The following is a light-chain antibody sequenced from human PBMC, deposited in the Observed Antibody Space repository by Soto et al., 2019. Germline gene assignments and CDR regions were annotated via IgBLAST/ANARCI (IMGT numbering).Light chain of an antibody. J-gene: IGKJ4*01. Sequence: ENVLTQSLGTLSLSPGDRASLSCRASQSVSNNYLAWHQQRPGQAPRLLIFGASNRATGVPDRFTGSASGTDFTLTISRLQPEDFALYFCQQYASSPVTFGGGTKVEI. CDR3: QQYASSPVT. CDR2: GAS. V-gene: IGKV3-20*01. CDR1: QSVSNNY.